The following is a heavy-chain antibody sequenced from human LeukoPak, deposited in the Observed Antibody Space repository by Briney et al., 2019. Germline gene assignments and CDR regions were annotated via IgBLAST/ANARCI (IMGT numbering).Heavy chain of an antibody. V-gene: IGHV3-23*01. D-gene: IGHD2-15*01. J-gene: IGHJ4*02. CDR2: IRGNGGGT. CDR3: ARRLCSGGSCSSFDY. CDR1: GFSFSNYI. Sequence: PGGYLRLSCAASGFSFSNYIMSWVRRAPVKGLEWVSTIRGNGGGTYYADSVKGRFTISRDNSKNTLYLQMNSLRAEDTALYYCARRLCSGGSCSSFDYWGQGTLVTVSS.